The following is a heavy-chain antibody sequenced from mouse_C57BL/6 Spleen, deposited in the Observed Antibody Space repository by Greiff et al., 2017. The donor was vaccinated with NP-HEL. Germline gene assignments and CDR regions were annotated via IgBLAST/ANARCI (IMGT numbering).Heavy chain of an antibody. V-gene: IGHV1-55*01. CDR2: IYPGSGST. Sequence: QVQLHQPGAELVKPGASVKMSCKASGYTFTSYWITWVKQRPGQGLEWIGDIYPGSGSTNYNEKFKSKATLTVDTSSSTAYMQLSSLTSEDSAVYYCARITGSYAMDYWGQGTSVTVSS. D-gene: IGHD4-1*01. CDR3: ARITGSYAMDY. CDR1: GYTFTSYW. J-gene: IGHJ4*01.